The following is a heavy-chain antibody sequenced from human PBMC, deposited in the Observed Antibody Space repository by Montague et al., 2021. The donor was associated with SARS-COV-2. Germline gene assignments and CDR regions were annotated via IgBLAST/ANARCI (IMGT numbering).Heavy chain of an antibody. J-gene: IGHJ5*02. D-gene: IGHD6-19*01. CDR3: ECLGSSDWYHWFDP. CDR1: GITFSTYE. CDR2: IGASGSST. V-gene: IGHV3-48*03. Sequence: RSLSLSASGITFSTYEMIWVRQAPGKGLEWVSSIGASGSSTHYADSVKGRFTISRDNAKSSLFLQMDSLRVEDTAIYYCECLGSSDWYHWFDPWGQGTLVTVSS.